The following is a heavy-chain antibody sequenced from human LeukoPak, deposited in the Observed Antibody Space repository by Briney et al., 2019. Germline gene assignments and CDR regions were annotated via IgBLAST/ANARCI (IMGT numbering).Heavy chain of an antibody. Sequence: QPGGSLRLTCAASGLTFSSYAMSWVRQAPGKRREWVSAIRGSGGSTYYADSVKGRFTISRDNSKNPLYLQMTSMRAEDTAVYYCAKGYCSSTSCYDNFDYWGQGTLVTVSS. D-gene: IGHD2-2*01. V-gene: IGHV3-23*01. CDR3: AKGYCSSTSCYDNFDY. J-gene: IGHJ4*02. CDR1: GLTFSSYA. CDR2: IRGSGGST.